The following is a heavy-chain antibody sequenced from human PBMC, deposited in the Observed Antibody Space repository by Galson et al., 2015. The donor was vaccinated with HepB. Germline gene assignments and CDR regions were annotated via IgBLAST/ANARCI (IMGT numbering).Heavy chain of an antibody. D-gene: IGHD3-3*01. J-gene: IGHJ4*02. CDR1: GFPFSRYA. V-gene: IGHV3-23*01. CDR3: ANPGPKQDYWSAYYEGPCFDY. CDR2: ISVSGDFT. Sequence: SLRLSCAASGFPFSRYAMAWVRQAPGQGLEWVSGISVSGDFTYYGDSVKDRFTISRGNSKNTVFLQMNSLRADDTAVYFCANPGPKQDYWSAYYEGPCFDYWGQGALVIVSS.